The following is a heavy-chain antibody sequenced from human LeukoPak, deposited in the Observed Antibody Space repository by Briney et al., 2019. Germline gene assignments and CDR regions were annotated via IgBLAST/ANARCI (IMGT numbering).Heavy chain of an antibody. CDR1: GFTFDDYA. Sequence: PGGSLRLSCAASGFTFDDYAMHWVRQAPGKGLEWVSGISWNSGSIGYADSVKGRFTISRDNAKNSLYLQMNSLRAEDTALYYCAATLTVTTGSAYFGMDVWGQGTTVTVSS. J-gene: IGHJ6*02. CDR2: ISWNSGSI. V-gene: IGHV3-9*01. CDR3: AATLTVTTGSAYFGMDV. D-gene: IGHD4-17*01.